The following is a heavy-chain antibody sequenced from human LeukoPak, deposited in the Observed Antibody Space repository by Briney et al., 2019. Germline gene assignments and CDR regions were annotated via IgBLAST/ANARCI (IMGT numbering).Heavy chain of an antibody. CDR1: GYTFTSYD. CDR2: MNPNSGNT. CDR3: ARGKAYYDILTGYRRGLNWFDP. V-gene: IGHV1-8*01. Sequence: ASVKVSCKASGYTFTSYDINWVRQATGQGLEWMGWMNPNSGNTGYAQKFQGRVTMTRNTSISTAYMELSSLRSEDTAVYYCARGKAYYDILTGYRRGLNWFDPWGQGTLVTASS. J-gene: IGHJ5*02. D-gene: IGHD3-9*01.